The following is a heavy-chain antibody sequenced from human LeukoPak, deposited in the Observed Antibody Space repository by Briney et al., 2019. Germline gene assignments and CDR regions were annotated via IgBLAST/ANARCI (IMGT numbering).Heavy chain of an antibody. J-gene: IGHJ6*02. Sequence: SETLSLTCTVSGGSISYYYWSWIRQSPGKGLEWSGYIYYSGTTNYNPSLKSRVTISVDTSKNQFSLQLRSVTAADTAVYYCAREDPQTTVPEGMDVWGQGTTVTVSS. V-gene: IGHV4-59*01. CDR2: IYYSGTT. CDR1: GGSISYYY. D-gene: IGHD4-17*01. CDR3: AREDPQTTVPEGMDV.